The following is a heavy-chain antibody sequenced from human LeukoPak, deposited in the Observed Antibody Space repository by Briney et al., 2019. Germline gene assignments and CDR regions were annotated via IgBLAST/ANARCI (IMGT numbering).Heavy chain of an antibody. V-gene: IGHV4-39*01. D-gene: IGHD6-19*01. Sequence: SETLSLTCTVSGGSISSSSYYWGWIRQPPGKGLEWIGSIYYSGSTYYNPSLKSRVTISVDTSKNQFSLKLSSVTAADTAVYYCARPHISSGWYAYWGQGTLVTVSS. CDR3: ARPHISSGWYAY. J-gene: IGHJ4*02. CDR2: IYYSGST. CDR1: GGSISSSSYY.